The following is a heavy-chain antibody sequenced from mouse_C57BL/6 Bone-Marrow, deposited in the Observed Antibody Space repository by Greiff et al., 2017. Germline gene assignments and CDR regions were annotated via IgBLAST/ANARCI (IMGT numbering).Heavy chain of an antibody. Sequence: QVQLQQSGPELVKPGASVKISCKASGYSFTSYYIHWVKQRPGQGLEWIGWIYPGSGNTKYNEKFKGKATLTADTSSSTAYMQLSSLTSEDSAVYYCARSGYGILAYWGQGTLVTVSA. D-gene: IGHD2-10*02. V-gene: IGHV1-66*01. CDR1: GYSFTSYY. CDR3: ARSGYGILAY. J-gene: IGHJ3*01. CDR2: IYPGSGNT.